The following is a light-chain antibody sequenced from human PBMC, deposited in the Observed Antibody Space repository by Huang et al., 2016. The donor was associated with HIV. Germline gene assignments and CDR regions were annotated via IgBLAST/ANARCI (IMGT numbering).Light chain of an antibody. CDR3: QQYNNGPRT. CDR2: GAS. Sequence: EIVLTQSPATLSVSPGERATLSCRASQSVSSNLAWYQQTPGQAPRLLISGASTMATGIPARFRGSGSRTEFPLTSSSLQSEDCAVYYCQQYNNGPRTFGQGTKVEIK. CDR1: QSVSSN. J-gene: IGKJ1*01. V-gene: IGKV3-15*01.